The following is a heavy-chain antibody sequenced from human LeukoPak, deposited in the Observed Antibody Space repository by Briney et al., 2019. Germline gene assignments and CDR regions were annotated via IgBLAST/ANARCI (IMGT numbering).Heavy chain of an antibody. CDR2: INHSGST. CDR3: ARRCSGGSCYSRFNY. V-gene: IGHV4-34*01. J-gene: IGHJ4*02. Sequence: KASETLSLTCAVYGGSFSGYYWSWIRQPPGKGLEWIGEINHSGSTNYNPSLKSRVTISVDTSKNQFSLKLSSVTAADTAVYYCARRCSGGSCYSRFNYWGQGTLVTVSS. CDR1: GGSFSGYY. D-gene: IGHD2-15*01.